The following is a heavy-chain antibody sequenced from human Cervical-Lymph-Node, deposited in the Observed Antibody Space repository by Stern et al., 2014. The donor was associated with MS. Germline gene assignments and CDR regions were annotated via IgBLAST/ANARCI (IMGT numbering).Heavy chain of an antibody. J-gene: IGHJ3*02. Sequence: QVQLQESGSGLVKPSQTLSLTCAVSGGSISSGGYSWSWIRQPPGKGLEWIGYIYHSGSTYYNPSLKSRVTISEERSKNQFSLKLSSVTAADTAVYYCARSSTVTPNAFDIWGQGTMVTVSS. CDR3: ARSSTVTPNAFDI. V-gene: IGHV4-30-2*01. CDR1: GGSISSGGYS. CDR2: IYHSGST. D-gene: IGHD4-17*01.